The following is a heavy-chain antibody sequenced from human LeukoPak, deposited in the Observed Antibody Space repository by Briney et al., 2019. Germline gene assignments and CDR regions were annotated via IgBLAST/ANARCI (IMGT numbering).Heavy chain of an antibody. CDR3: AKDIQLST. CDR2: ISSSGNNA. CDR1: GFTFRDAA. J-gene: IGHJ3*01. Sequence: GGSLRLSCAVSGFTFRDAAMTWVRQAPGKGLEWVSLISSSGNNACYADSVKGRFTISRDNSKNTLPLQMNSLRVEDTAIYYCAKDIQLSTWGLGTMVTVSS. V-gene: IGHV3-23*01. D-gene: IGHD5-24*01.